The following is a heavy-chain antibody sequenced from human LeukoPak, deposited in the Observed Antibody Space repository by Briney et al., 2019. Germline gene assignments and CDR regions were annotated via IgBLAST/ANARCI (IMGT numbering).Heavy chain of an antibody. D-gene: IGHD3-10*01. CDR3: AKEEAEGHYSTFDF. J-gene: IGHJ4*02. CDR1: GFTFSSYG. Sequence: GGSLRLSCAASGFTFSSYGMHWVRQAPGKGLEWVAVIWYDGSNKYYADSVKGRFTISRDNSKNTLHLQMNSLRAEDTAVYYCAKEEAEGHYSTFDFWGQGTLVTVSS. V-gene: IGHV3-33*06. CDR2: IWYDGSNK.